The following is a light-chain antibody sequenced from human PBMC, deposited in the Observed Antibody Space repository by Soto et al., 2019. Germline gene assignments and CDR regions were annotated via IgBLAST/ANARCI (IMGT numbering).Light chain of an antibody. J-gene: IGKJ1*01. CDR1: QSMSTSY. V-gene: IGKV3-20*01. CDR2: NTS. Sequence: EIVLTQSPGTLSLSPGERATLSCRASQSMSTSYLAWYQQKPGQAPRLLIYNTSSRATGIPDRFSGSGSGTDFTLTISRLEPEDFAVYYRQQYGSSPRTFGQGTKVDIK. CDR3: QQYGSSPRT.